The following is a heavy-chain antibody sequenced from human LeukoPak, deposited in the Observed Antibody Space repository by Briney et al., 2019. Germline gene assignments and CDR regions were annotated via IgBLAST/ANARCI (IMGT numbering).Heavy chain of an antibody. D-gene: IGHD5-18*01. CDR2: IKKDGSEK. CDR1: GFTFSTYA. V-gene: IGHV3-7*01. CDR3: ARDLSGIAGYTYGRGIDY. Sequence: GGSLRLSCAASGFTFSTYAMHWVRQAPGKGLEWVANIKKDGSEKYYVDAVKGRFTISRDNAKTSLYLQMNSLRAEDTAVYYCARDLSGIAGYTYGRGIDYWGQGTLVTVSS. J-gene: IGHJ4*02.